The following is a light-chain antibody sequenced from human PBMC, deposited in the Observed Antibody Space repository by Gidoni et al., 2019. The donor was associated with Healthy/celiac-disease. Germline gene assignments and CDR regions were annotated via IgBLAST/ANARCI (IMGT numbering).Light chain of an antibody. J-gene: IGLJ3*02. CDR1: SSNIGSNY. V-gene: IGLV1-47*01. Sequence: QSVLPQPHSSSGTPGLMSTISCSGRSSNIGSNYVYWYQQLPGTAPKLLIYRNNQRPSGVPDRFSGSKSGTSASLAISGLRSEDEADYYCAAWDDSLSGPNWVFGGGTKLTVL. CDR2: RNN. CDR3: AAWDDSLSGPNWV.